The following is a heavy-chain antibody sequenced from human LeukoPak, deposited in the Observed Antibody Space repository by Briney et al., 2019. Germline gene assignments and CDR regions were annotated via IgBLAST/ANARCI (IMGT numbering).Heavy chain of an antibody. CDR1: GYTFTGYY. CDR3: ARRGDYGDY. V-gene: IGHV1-18*04. D-gene: IGHD4-17*01. CDR2: ISAYNGNT. Sequence: ASVKVSCKASGYTFTGYYMHWVRQAPGQGLEWMGWISAYNGNTNYAQKLQGRVAMTTDTSTSTAYMELRSLRSDDTAVYYCARRGDYGDYWGQGTLVTVSS. J-gene: IGHJ4*02.